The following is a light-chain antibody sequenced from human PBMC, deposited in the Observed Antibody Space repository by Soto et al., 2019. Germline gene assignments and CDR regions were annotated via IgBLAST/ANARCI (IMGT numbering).Light chain of an antibody. J-gene: IGKJ1*01. CDR3: QHYNSYSEA. Sequence: DIQVTQSPSTLSASVGDRVTITCGASQSIGTWLAWYQQKPGKAPKLMIYKASTLKSGVPSRFSGSGSGTEFTLTISSLQPDDVATYYCQHYNSYSEALGQGTKVDIK. CDR1: QSIGTW. V-gene: IGKV1-5*03. CDR2: KAS.